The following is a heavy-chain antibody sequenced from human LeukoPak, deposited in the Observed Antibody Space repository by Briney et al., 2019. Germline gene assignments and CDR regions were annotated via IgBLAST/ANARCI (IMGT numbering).Heavy chain of an antibody. J-gene: IGHJ4*02. CDR3: AKSEYNTAMVLRHLDY. D-gene: IGHD5-18*01. CDR2: ISGSGGST. V-gene: IGHV3-23*01. CDR1: GFTSSSYA. Sequence: GGSLRLSCAASGFTSSSYAMSWVRQAPGKGLEWISAISGSGGSTYYADSVKGRFTISRDNSKNTLYLQMNSLRAEDTAVYYCAKSEYNTAMVLRHLDYWGQGTLVTVSS.